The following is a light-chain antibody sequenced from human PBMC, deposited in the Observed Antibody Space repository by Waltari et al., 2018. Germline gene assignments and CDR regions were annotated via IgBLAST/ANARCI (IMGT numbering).Light chain of an antibody. Sequence: SSELTQDPAVSVALGQTVRITCQGDSLRSYYASWYQQKPGQAPVLVIYGKNNRPSGIPGRFSGSSSGNTASLTITGAQAEDEAGYYCNSRDSSGNHWVFGGGTKLTIL. CDR3: NSRDSSGNHWV. CDR1: SLRSYY. J-gene: IGLJ3*02. V-gene: IGLV3-19*01. CDR2: GKN.